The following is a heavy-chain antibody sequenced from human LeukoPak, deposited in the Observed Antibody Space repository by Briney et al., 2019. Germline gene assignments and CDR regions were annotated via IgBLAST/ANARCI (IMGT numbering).Heavy chain of an antibody. CDR1: GFTFSSYA. V-gene: IGHV3-30*04. Sequence: GGSLRLSCAASGFTFSSYAMRWVRQAPGKGLEWVAVISYDGSNKYYADSVKGRFTISRDNSKNTLYLQMNSLRAEDTAVYYCARDDDPCYYDSSAVGACGMDVWGQGTTVTVSS. CDR2: ISYDGSNK. CDR3: ARDDDPCYYDSSAVGACGMDV. J-gene: IGHJ6*02. D-gene: IGHD3-22*01.